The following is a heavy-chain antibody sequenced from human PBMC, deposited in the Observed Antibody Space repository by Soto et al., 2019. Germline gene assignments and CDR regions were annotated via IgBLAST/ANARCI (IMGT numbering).Heavy chain of an antibody. CDR2: INHSGST. J-gene: IGHJ4*02. V-gene: IGHV4-34*01. CDR1: GGSFSGYY. Sequence: SETLSLTCAVYGGSFSGYYWSWIRQPPGKGQEWIGEINHSGSTNYNPSLKSRVTISVDTSKNQFSLKLSSVTAADTAVYYCARGRRRLPLAAVDYWGQGTLVTVSS. D-gene: IGHD6-13*01. CDR3: ARGRRRLPLAAVDY.